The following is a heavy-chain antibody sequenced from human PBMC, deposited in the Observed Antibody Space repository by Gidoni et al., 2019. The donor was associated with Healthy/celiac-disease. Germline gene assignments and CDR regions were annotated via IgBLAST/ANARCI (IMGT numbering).Heavy chain of an antibody. CDR2: IYYSGST. J-gene: IGHJ4*02. CDR1: GGSISSISYY. V-gene: IGHV4-39*01. D-gene: IGHD6-13*01. Sequence: QLQLQESGPGLVKPSEPLSLTCPVSGGSISSISYYWGWIRQPPGKGLEWIGSIYYSGSTYYNPSLKSRVTISVDTSKNQFSLKLSSVTAADTAVYYCARRTFGAAGDFDYWGQGTLVTVSS. CDR3: ARRTFGAAGDFDY.